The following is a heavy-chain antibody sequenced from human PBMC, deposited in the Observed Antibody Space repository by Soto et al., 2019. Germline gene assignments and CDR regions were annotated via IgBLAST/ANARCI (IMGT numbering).Heavy chain of an antibody. J-gene: IGHJ1*01. Sequence: LGVSLRPSCEASGVPSRSQSMTLVRQTPVKVPDWFSALTSVGSSTYYADSVNGRFTISRHNSKNTLYLQMHRMRGEDSATYYCGRLRRIYCNSRGALWGHGTLVALS. CDR3: GRLRRIYCNSRGAL. D-gene: IGHD2-2*01. CDR2: LTSVGSST. CDR1: GVPSRSQS. V-gene: IGHV3-23*01.